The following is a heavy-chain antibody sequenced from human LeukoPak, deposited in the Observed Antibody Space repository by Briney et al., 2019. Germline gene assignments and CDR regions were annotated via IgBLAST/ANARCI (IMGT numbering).Heavy chain of an antibody. J-gene: IGHJ4*02. CDR3: ATIKRGDIYGYFDF. CDR1: GGSISSHY. CDR2: LYDSVRT. V-gene: IGHV4-59*11. Sequence: SETLSLTCSVSGGSISSHYWSWLRQPPGKGLEWIAYLYDSVRTKDNPSLKGRVTLSADTSKNQHSLRLSSVTAADTAVYYCATIKRGDIYGYFDFWGQGILVTVSS. D-gene: IGHD5-18*01.